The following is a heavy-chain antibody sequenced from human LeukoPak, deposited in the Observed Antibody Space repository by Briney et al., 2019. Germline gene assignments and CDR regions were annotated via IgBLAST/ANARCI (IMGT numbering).Heavy chain of an antibody. Sequence: SETLSLTCTVSGGSISSSSYYWGWIRQSPGKGLEWIGSIYYSGSTFYNPSLKCRVIISVDSSQNQLSLKLSSVTAADTAVYYCARGGYCSGGSCYVLRYYYYYGMDVWGQGTTVTVSS. CDR1: GGSISSSSYY. CDR2: IYYSGST. V-gene: IGHV4-39*01. D-gene: IGHD2-15*01. CDR3: ARGGYCSGGSCYVLRYYYYYGMDV. J-gene: IGHJ6*02.